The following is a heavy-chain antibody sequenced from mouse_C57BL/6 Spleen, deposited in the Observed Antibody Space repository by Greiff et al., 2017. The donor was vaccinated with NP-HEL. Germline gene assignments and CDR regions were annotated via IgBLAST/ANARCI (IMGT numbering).Heavy chain of an antibody. CDR3: ARHERDYYYGNYYAMDY. J-gene: IGHJ4*01. CDR2: FYPGSGSI. Sequence: QVQLQQSGAELVKPGASVKLSCKASGYTFTEYTIHWVKQRSGQGLEWIGWFYPGSGSIKYNEKFKDKATLTADKSSSTVYMELSRLTSDDSAVYFCARHERDYYYGNYYAMDYWGQGTSVTVSS. V-gene: IGHV1-62-2*01. D-gene: IGHD2-1*01. CDR1: GYTFTEYT.